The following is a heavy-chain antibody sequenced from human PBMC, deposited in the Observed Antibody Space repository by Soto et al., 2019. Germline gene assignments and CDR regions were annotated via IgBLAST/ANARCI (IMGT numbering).Heavy chain of an antibody. V-gene: IGHV2-26*01. J-gene: IGHJ4*02. Sequence: QVTLKESGPVLVKPTETLTLTCTVSGFSLSNARMGVSWIRQPPGKALEWLAHIFSNDEKSYSTSLKSRLTISKETSKSQVVLTMTNMDPVDTATYYCARTGGSGGSFDFDYWGQGTLVTVSS. CDR3: ARTGGSGGSFDFDY. CDR2: IFSNDEK. D-gene: IGHD2-15*01. CDR1: GFSLSNARMG.